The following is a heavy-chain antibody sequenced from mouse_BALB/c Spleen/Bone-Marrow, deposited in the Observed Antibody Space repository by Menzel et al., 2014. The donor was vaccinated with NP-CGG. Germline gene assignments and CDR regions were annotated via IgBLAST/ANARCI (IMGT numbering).Heavy chain of an antibody. CDR1: GFNIKDTY. CDR2: TDPANGNT. V-gene: IGHV14-3*02. D-gene: IGHD1-1*01. Sequence: VHVKQSGAELVKPGASVKLSCTASGFNIKDTYMHWVKQRPEQGLEWIGRTDPANGNTKYDPKFQDKATITADTSSNTAYLQLSSLTSEDTAVYYCANYYYGYYFDYWGQGTALTVSS. J-gene: IGHJ2*01. CDR3: ANYYYGYYFDY.